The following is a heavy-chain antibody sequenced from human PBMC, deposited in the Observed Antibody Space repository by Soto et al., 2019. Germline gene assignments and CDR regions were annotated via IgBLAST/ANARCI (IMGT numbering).Heavy chain of an antibody. D-gene: IGHD5-18*01. CDR3: ARGRGAAVPWLLGAFDL. V-gene: IGHV1-8*01. J-gene: IGHJ3*01. CDR2: MNPNSGNT. CDR1: GYTFTSYD. Sequence: QVQLVQSGAEVKKPGASVKVSCKASGYTFTSYDINWVRQATGQGLEWMGWMNPNSGNTGYAQKFQGRVTMTRNTSISTAYMELSSLRSEDTAVYYCARGRGAAVPWLLGAFDLWGQGTMVTVSS.